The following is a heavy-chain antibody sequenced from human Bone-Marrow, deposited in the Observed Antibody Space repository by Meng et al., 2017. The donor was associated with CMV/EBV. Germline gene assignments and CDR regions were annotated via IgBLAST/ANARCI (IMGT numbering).Heavy chain of an antibody. CDR3: ARDGWRSDYYGMDV. Sequence: LRLSCAISGDSVSSNSAAWNWIRQSPSRGLEWLGRTYYRSKWYNDYAVSVKSRITINPDTSKNQFSLQLNSVTPEDTAVYYCARDGWRSDYYGMDVWGKGTTVPVSS. V-gene: IGHV6-1*01. CDR2: TYYRSKWYN. J-gene: IGHJ6*04. CDR1: GDSVSSNSAA. D-gene: IGHD6-19*01.